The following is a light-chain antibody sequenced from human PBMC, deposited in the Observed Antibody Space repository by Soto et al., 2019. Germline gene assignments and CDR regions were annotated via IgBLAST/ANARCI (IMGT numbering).Light chain of an antibody. Sequence: DIVMTQSPDSLAVSLGETATINCKSSQSVLYSSNNKNYLAWYQQKPGQPPKLLIYWASTRESGVPDRFSGSGSGTDFTLTISSLQAEDVAVYYCQQHYSTPYTFGQGTKLEIK. CDR2: WAS. V-gene: IGKV4-1*01. J-gene: IGKJ2*01. CDR1: QSVLYSSNNKNY. CDR3: QQHYSTPYT.